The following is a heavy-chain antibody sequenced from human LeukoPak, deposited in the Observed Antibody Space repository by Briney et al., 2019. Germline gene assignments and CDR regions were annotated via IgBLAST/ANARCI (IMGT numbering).Heavy chain of an antibody. D-gene: IGHD5-24*01. CDR2: IYSGGRT. CDR3: AKVVLQVD. J-gene: IGHJ4*02. V-gene: IGHV3-53*01. CDR1: GFTVSSNY. Sequence: GGSLRLSRAASGFTVSSNYMMWVRQAPGKGLEWVSVIYSGGRTYYADSVKGRFTISRDNSKNTLYLQMNSLSPEDTAVYYCAKVVLQVDWGLGTLVTVSS.